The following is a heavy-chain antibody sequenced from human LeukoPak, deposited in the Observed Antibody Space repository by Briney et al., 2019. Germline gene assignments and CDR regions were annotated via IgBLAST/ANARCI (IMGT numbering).Heavy chain of an antibody. Sequence: SETLSLTCIVSGGSIGSYYWSWIRQPPGKGLEWIGHIYYSGSTDYNPSLRSRVTISVDTSKNQFSLRLSSVTAADTAVYYCARDRSDGRGYYGYYFDYWGQGTLVSVSS. V-gene: IGHV4-59*01. J-gene: IGHJ4*02. CDR3: ARDRSDGRGYYGYYFDY. D-gene: IGHD3-22*01. CDR2: IYYSGST. CDR1: GGSIGSYY.